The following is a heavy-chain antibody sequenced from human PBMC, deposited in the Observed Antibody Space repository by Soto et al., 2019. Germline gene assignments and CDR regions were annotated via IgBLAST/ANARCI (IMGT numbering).Heavy chain of an antibody. J-gene: IGHJ4*01. V-gene: IGHV6-1*01. D-gene: IGHD1-1*01. Sequence: SQTLSLTCAISGDSVSSSSAVWNWIRQSPSRGHEWLGRTYYRSKWYNDYSVSVQSRIIINPDTTRNEVSLHLNSVTPDDTAVYYCARDLWQGKGYENFDYWGQGTPVTVSS. CDR1: GDSVSSSSAV. CDR2: TYYRSKWYN. CDR3: ARDLWQGKGYENFDY.